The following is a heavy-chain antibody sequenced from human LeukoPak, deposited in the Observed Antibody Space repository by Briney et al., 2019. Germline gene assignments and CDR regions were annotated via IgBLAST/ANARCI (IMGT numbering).Heavy chain of an antibody. Sequence: GGSLRLSCAASGFTFSSFGMNWVRQAPGKGLEWVSSIRNSGSYIYYADSVKGRFSISRDNAKNSPFLQMNSLRAEDTGVYYCARASIRDGPYYFDYWGQGTLVTVSS. CDR2: IRNSGSYI. V-gene: IGHV3-21*01. CDR3: ARASIRDGPYYFDY. CDR1: GFTFSSFG. J-gene: IGHJ4*02. D-gene: IGHD2-8*01.